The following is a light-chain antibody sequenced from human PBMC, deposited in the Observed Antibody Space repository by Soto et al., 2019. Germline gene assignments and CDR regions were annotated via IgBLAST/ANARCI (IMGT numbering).Light chain of an antibody. CDR1: QSININ. CDR2: GAS. Sequence: EVVLTQSPATLSVSPGERVTLSCRASQSININLAWYQHKPGQPPRLLIFGASTRATGIPARFGGIGSGTEFTLTISSLQSEDFAIFYCQHYNNWPPMYTFGQGTKLEIK. J-gene: IGKJ2*01. CDR3: QHYNNWPPMYT. V-gene: IGKV3-15*01.